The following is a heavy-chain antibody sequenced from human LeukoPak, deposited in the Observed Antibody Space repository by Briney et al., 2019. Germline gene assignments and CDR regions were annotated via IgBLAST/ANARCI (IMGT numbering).Heavy chain of an antibody. J-gene: IGHJ1*01. V-gene: IGHV3-43*02. CDR3: AKDQASIFAEYFQH. CDR2: ISGDGGST. CDR1: GFTFDDYA. Sequence: GGSLRLSCAASGFTFDDYAMHWVRQAPGKGLEWVSLISGDGGSTYYADPVKGRFTISRDNSKTSLYLQMNSLRTEDTALYYCAKDQASIFAEYFQHWGQGTLVTVSS.